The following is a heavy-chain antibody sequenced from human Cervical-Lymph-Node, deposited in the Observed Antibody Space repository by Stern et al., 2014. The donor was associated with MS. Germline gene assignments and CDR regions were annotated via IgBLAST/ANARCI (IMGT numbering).Heavy chain of an antibody. CDR2: IWYDGSNK. CDR3: AREGGNTAKYFQH. D-gene: IGHD4-23*01. J-gene: IGHJ1*01. CDR1: GFTFSTYG. Sequence: DQLVESGGGVVQPGRSLRLSCAASGFTFSTYGIHWVRQAPGKGLEWVTVIWYDGSNKYYADSVKGRFTISRDNSKKTLYLQINSLRAEDTAVYYCAREGGNTAKYFQHWGQGTLVTVSS. V-gene: IGHV3-33*01.